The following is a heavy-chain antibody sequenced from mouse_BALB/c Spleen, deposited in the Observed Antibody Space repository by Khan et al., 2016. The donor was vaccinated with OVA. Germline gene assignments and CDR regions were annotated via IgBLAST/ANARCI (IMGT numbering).Heavy chain of an antibody. Sequence: EVQLLESGPGLVKPSQTVSLTCTVTGISITSGNYRWSWIRQFPGNKLEWIGNIYYSGTVTYNPSLTSRPTITRATSKNQFFLEMNSVTAEDTATGYCARDYGSLYWYFDGWGEGTTVTFSS. CDR3: ARDYGSLYWYFDG. CDR1: GISITSGNYR. J-gene: IGHJ1*01. CDR2: IYYSGTV. D-gene: IGHD1-1*01. V-gene: IGHV3-5*02.